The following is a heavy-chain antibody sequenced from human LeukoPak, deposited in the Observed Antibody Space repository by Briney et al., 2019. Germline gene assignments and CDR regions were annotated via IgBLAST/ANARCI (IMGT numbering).Heavy chain of an antibody. CDR1: GYPFTNYW. J-gene: IGHJ4*02. CDR3: ARRAVGATSGPFDY. V-gene: IGHV5-51*01. D-gene: IGHD1-26*01. Sequence: GESLKISCQGSGYPFTNYWIGWVRQMPGKGLGWMGIIYPGDSDTRYSPSFQGQVTISADKSIRTAYLQWSSLKASDTAMYYCARRAVGATSGPFDYWGQGTLVTVSS. CDR2: IYPGDSDT.